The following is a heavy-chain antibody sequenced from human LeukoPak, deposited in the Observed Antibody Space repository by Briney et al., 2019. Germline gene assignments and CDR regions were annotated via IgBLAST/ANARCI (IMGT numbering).Heavy chain of an antibody. Sequence: PGGSLRLSCAASGFTFSSYAMSWVRQAPGKGPQWVSAISSSGGSTYYADSVKGRFTISRDNSKNTLYVQMNSLRAEDTALYYCAKDAGNAPAGSGLGFDLWGRGTLVTVSS. J-gene: IGHJ2*01. D-gene: IGHD6-13*01. CDR3: AKDAGNAPAGSGLGFDL. CDR1: GFTFSSYA. V-gene: IGHV3-23*01. CDR2: ISSSGGST.